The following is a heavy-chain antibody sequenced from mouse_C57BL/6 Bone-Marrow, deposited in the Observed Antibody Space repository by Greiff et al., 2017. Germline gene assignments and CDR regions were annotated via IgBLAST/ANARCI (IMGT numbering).Heavy chain of an antibody. CDR2: IYPGNSDT. CDR3: MGYYAYYFDF. Sequence: VHVKQSGTVLARPGASVKMSCKTSGYTFTSYWMHWVKQRPGQGLEWIGAIYPGNSDTSYNQKFKGKAKLTAVTSASTAYMELSSLTNEDSAVYYCMGYYAYYFDFCGQGTTLTVSS. J-gene: IGHJ2*01. D-gene: IGHD2-3*01. CDR1: GYTFTSYW. V-gene: IGHV1-5*01.